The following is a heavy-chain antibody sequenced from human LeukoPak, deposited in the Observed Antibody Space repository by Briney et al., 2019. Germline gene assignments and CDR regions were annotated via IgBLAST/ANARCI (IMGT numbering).Heavy chain of an antibody. CDR3: ARALTGDIFDY. V-gene: IGHV3-21*01. Sequence: XXXMNWVXQAPGKGLEWVSSISSSSSYIYYADSVKGRFTISRDNAKNSLYLQMNSLRAEDTAVYYCARALTGDIFDYWGQGTLVTVSS. CDR2: ISSSSSYI. D-gene: IGHD7-27*01. J-gene: IGHJ4*02. CDR1: XXX.